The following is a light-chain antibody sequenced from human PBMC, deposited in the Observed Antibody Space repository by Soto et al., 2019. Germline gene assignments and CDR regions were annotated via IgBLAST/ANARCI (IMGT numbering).Light chain of an antibody. CDR1: QTISSW. Sequence: DIQMTQSPSTLSGPVGDRVTITCRASQTISSWLAWYQQKPGKAPKLLIYDVSSLESGVPSRFSGSGSGTEFTLAISSLQPDDFATYYCQQYNSYPWTFGQGTKVDIK. V-gene: IGKV1-5*01. CDR2: DVS. CDR3: QQYNSYPWT. J-gene: IGKJ1*01.